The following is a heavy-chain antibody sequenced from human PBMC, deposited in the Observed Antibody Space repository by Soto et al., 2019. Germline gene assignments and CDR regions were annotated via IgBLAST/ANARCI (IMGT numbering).Heavy chain of an antibody. CDR2: IIPIFGTA. J-gene: IGHJ6*02. Sequence: SVKVSCKASGGTFSSYAISWVRQAPGQGLEWMGGIIPIFGTANYAQKFQGRVTITADESTSTAYMELSSLRSEDTAVYYCARDLEGRTMDYYYYGMDVWGQGTTVTVSS. CDR3: ARDLEGRTMDYYYYGMDV. D-gene: IGHD3-10*01. CDR1: GGTFSSYA. V-gene: IGHV1-69*13.